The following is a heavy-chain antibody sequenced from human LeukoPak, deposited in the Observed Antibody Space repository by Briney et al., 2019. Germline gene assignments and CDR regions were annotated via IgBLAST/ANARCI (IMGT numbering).Heavy chain of an antibody. CDR1: GGSISSYY. CDR3: ARGGDGYGEEY. CDR2: IYYSGST. V-gene: IGHV4-59*01. D-gene: IGHD5-24*01. J-gene: IGHJ4*02. Sequence: PSETLSLTCTVSGGSISSYYWNWIRQPPGKGLEWIGYIYYSGSTNYNPSLKSRVTISVDTSKNQFSLKLSSVTAADTAVYYCARGGDGYGEEYWGQGTLVTVSS.